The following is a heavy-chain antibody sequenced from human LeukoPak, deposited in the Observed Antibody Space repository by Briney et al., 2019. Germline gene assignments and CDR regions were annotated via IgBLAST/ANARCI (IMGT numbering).Heavy chain of an antibody. D-gene: IGHD1-1*01. CDR1: GYTFTGYY. V-gene: IGHV1-2*02. J-gene: IGHJ4*02. Sequence: ASVKVSCKASGYTFTGYYMHWVRQAPGQGLEWMGWINPNSGGTNYAQKFQGRVTMTRDTSISTAYMELSRLRSDDTAVYYCARGTAGVQNNGFPALGYWGQGTLVTVSS. CDR2: INPNSGGT. CDR3: ARGTAGVQNNGFPALGY.